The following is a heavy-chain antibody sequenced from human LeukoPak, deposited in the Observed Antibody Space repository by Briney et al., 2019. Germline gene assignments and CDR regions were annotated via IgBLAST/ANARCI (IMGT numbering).Heavy chain of an antibody. J-gene: IGHJ4*02. CDR3: ARDRYTHGYPLDY. CDR2: FYSGIT. Sequence: PSETLSLTCTVSGGSISGYFWAWIRQPAGKGLEWIGRFYSGITYYNPSLKSRVTMSVDTSKNQFSLKLSSVTAADTAVYYCARDRYTHGYPLDYWGRGTLVTVSS. V-gene: IGHV4-4*07. D-gene: IGHD5-24*01. CDR1: GGSISGYF.